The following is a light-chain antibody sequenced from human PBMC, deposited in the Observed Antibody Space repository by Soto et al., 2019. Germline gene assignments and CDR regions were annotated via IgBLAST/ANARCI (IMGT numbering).Light chain of an antibody. CDR3: QQYNNWPYT. CDR1: QSVSSN. J-gene: IGKJ2*01. Sequence: EIVMTQSPGTLSVSPGERATLSCRASQSVSSNLAWYQQKPGQAPRLLIYGASTRATGIPARFSGSGSGTGFTLTISSLQSEDFAVYYCQQYNNWPYTFGQGTKLEIK. CDR2: GAS. V-gene: IGKV3-15*01.